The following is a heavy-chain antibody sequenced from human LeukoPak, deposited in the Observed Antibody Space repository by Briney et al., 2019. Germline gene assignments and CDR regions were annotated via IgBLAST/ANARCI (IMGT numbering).Heavy chain of an antibody. J-gene: IGHJ4*02. Sequence: SETLSLTCTVSGGSISSSSYYWGWIRQPPGKGLEWIGSIYYSGSTYYNPSLKSRVTISVDTSKNQFSLKLSSVTAADTAVYYCARHWFGCDYWGQGTLVTVSS. CDR2: IYYSGST. V-gene: IGHV4-39*01. D-gene: IGHD3-10*01. CDR3: ARHWFGCDY. CDR1: GGSISSSSYY.